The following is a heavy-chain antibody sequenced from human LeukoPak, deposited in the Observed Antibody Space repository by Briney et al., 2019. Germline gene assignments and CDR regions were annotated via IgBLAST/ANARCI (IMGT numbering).Heavy chain of an antibody. J-gene: IGHJ4*02. CDR3: TRDGDYYDSSGYRHYFDY. V-gene: IGHV1-46*01. D-gene: IGHD3-22*01. CDR1: GYTFTSYY. Sequence: GASVKVSCKASGYTFTSYYMHWVRQAPGQGLEWMGIINPSGGSTSYAQKFQGRVTMTRDTSTSTVYMELSSLRSEDTAVYYCTRDGDYYDSSGYRHYFDYRGQGTLVTVSS. CDR2: INPSGGST.